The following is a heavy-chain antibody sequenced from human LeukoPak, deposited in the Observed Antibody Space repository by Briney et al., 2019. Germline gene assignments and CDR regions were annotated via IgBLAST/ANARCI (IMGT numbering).Heavy chain of an antibody. CDR2: INPSGGT. V-gene: IGHV4-34*01. D-gene: IGHD1/OR15-1a*01. CDR3: ARLNVEQWRNTMDY. J-gene: IGHJ4*02. Sequence: SETLSLTCVVSGTSFSAYYWTWLRQPPGKGLEWIGEINPSGGTNYNPSLKSRVTMSIDTSKNQLSLTLSSVTAADTSVYYCARLNVEQWRNTMDYWGQGTLVTVSS. CDR1: GTSFSAYY.